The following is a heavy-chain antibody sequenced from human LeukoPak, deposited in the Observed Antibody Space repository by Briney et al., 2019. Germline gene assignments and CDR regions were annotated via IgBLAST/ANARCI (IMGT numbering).Heavy chain of an antibody. V-gene: IGHV4-59*01. CDR3: ARGGDSSGYYYPNFDY. CDR2: IYYSGST. Sequence: PSETLSLTCAVYGGSFSGYYWSWVRQPPGKGLEWIGYIYYSGSTNYNPSLKSRVTISVDTSKNQFSLKLSSVTAADTAVYYCARGGDSSGYYYPNFDYWGQGTLVTVSS. D-gene: IGHD3-22*01. J-gene: IGHJ4*02. CDR1: GGSFSGYY.